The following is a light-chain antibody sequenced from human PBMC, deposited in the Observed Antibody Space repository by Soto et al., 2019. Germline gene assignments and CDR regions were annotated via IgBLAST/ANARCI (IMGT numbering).Light chain of an antibody. Sequence: ELMLTQSPATLSLYPEDRATLSCRISQSVSSYLAWYQQKPGQAPRLLIYDASNRATGIPARFSFSVSGTDFSHTVSRLEPEGCAVYYCQEYGSSTGWTVGRGTKVDIK. J-gene: IGKJ1*01. CDR3: QEYGSSTGWT. CDR2: DAS. V-gene: IGKV3-11*01. CDR1: QSVSSY.